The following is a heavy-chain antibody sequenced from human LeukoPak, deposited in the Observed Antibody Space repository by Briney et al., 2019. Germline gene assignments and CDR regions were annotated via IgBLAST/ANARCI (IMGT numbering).Heavy chain of an antibody. D-gene: IGHD2-8*01. CDR1: GYTFTSYG. Sequence: GASVKASCKASGYTFTSYGISWVRQAPGQGLEWMGWISAYNGNTNYGETLQGRVTLTTDTSTSTVYMELRSLRSDDTAVYYCARHFGVYYYYFYMDVWGKGTTVTVSS. CDR3: ARHFGVYYYYFYMDV. CDR2: ISAYNGNT. V-gene: IGHV1-18*01. J-gene: IGHJ6*03.